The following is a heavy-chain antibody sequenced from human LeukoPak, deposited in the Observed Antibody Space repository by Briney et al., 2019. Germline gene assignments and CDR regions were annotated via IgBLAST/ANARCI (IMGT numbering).Heavy chain of an antibody. CDR2: INHSGST. V-gene: IGHV4-34*01. D-gene: IGHD5-12*01. J-gene: IGHJ4*02. CDR1: GGSFSGYY. Sequence: SETLSLTCAVYGGSFSGYYWSWIRQPPGKGLEWIGEINHSGSTNYNPSLKSRVTISVDTSKNQFSLKLSSVTAADTAVYYCARGTWIRPVDYWGQGILVTVSS. CDR3: ARGTWIRPVDY.